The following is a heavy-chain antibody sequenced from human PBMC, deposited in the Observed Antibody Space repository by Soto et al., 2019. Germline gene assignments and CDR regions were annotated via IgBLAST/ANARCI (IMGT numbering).Heavy chain of an antibody. CDR3: AKDQRGVSAAARMDV. V-gene: IGHV3-23*01. CDR2: ISNSGGNT. J-gene: IGHJ6*02. D-gene: IGHD6-13*01. Sequence: EVQLLESGGALVQPGGSLRLSCAASGYTFSSYAMTWVRQAPGKGLEWVSAISNSGGNTFHADSVKGRFTISRDNSTNTLYLQMNSLRAEDTAVYYCAKDQRGVSAAARMDVWGQGTTVTVSS. CDR1: GYTFSSYA.